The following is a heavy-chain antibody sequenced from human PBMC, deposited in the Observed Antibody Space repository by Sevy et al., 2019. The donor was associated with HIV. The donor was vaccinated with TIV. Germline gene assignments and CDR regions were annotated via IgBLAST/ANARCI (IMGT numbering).Heavy chain of an antibody. CDR2: INPNSGGT. CDR3: ARGATTVVTRSFAFDI. CDR1: GYTFTGYY. Sequence: ASVKVSCKASGYTFTGYYMHWVRQAPGQGLEWMGWINPNSGGTNYAQKFQGRVTMTRDTSISTAYMELSRLRSDDTAVDYCARGATTVVTRSFAFDIWGQGTMVTVSS. D-gene: IGHD4-17*01. J-gene: IGHJ3*02. V-gene: IGHV1-2*02.